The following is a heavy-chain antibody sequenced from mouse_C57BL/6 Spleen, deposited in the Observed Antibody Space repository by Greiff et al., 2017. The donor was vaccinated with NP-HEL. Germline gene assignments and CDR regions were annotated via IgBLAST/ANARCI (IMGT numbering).Heavy chain of an antibody. D-gene: IGHD2-4*01. V-gene: IGHV1-7*01. CDR2: INPSSGYT. Sequence: QVQLKESGAELAKPGASVKLSCKASGYTFTSYWMHWVKQRPGQGLEWIGYINPSSGYTKYNQKFKDKATLTADKSSSTAYMQLSSLTYEDSAVYYCASRDYYDTLYFDVWGTGTTVTVSS. CDR3: ASRDYYDTLYFDV. J-gene: IGHJ1*03. CDR1: GYTFTSYW.